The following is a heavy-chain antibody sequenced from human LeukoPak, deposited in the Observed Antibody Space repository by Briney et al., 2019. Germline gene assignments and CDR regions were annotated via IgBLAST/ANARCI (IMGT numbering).Heavy chain of an antibody. J-gene: IGHJ4*02. CDR2: ISAGSAGT. V-gene: IGHV3-23*01. D-gene: IGHD6-25*01. Sequence: GSLRLSCAASGFTFSSYAMSWVRQAPGKGLEWVSTISAGSAGTYYADSVKGRFTISRDNSKNTLYLQMNSLRAEDTAVYYCAKGPDRAAAVSFFDYWGQGTLVTVSS. CDR1: GFTFSSYA. CDR3: AKGPDRAAAVSFFDY.